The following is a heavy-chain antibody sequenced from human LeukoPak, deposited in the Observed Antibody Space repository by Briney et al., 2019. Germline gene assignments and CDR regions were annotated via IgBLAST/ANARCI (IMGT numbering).Heavy chain of an antibody. Sequence: SETLSLTCTVSGGSISSYYWSWIRQPPGKGLEWIGYIYYCGSTNYNPSLKSRVTISVDTSKNQFSLKLSSVTAADTAVYYCARDLYGDYVFDYWGQGTLVTVSS. J-gene: IGHJ4*02. CDR2: IYYCGST. CDR3: ARDLYGDYVFDY. CDR1: GGSISSYY. D-gene: IGHD4-17*01. V-gene: IGHV4-59*01.